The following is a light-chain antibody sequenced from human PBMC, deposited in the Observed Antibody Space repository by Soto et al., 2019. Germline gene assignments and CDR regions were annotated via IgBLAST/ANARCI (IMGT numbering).Light chain of an antibody. J-gene: IGKJ1*01. CDR3: QQYNNWPRT. CDR1: QSVNSH. Sequence: DIVMTQSPATLSGSPGERATLSCRASQSVNSHLAWYHQKPGQAPRLLIYGASTRATGIPARFSGSGSGTDFTLTISSLQPEDFAVYYCQQYNNWPRTFGQGTKVEIK. V-gene: IGKV3-15*01. CDR2: GAS.